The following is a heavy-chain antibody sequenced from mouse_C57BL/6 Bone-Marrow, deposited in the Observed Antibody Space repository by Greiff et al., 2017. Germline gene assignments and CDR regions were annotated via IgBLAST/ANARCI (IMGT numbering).Heavy chain of an antibody. CDR2: ISSGGDYI. CDR3: TRPYVHYAMDY. CDR1: GFTFSSYA. D-gene: IGHD2-14*01. V-gene: IGHV5-9-1*02. J-gene: IGHJ4*01. Sequence: EVKLQESGEGLVKPGGSLKLSCAASGFTFSSYAMSWVRQTPEKRLEWVAYISSGGDYIYYADPVKGRFTISRDNARNTLYLQMSSLKSEDTAMYYCTRPYVHYAMDYWGQGTSVTVSS.